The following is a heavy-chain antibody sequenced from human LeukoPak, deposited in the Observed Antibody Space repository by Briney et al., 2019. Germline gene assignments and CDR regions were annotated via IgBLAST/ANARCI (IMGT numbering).Heavy chain of an antibody. D-gene: IGHD3-10*01. CDR1: GFTFSSYS. Sequence: GGSLRLSCAASGFTFSSYSMNWVRQALGKGLEWVSSISSSSSYIYYADSVKGRFTISRDNAKNSLYLQMNSLRAEDTAVYYCARGLVYYYGSGSLIYYFDYWGQGTLVTVSS. CDR3: ARGLVYYYGSGSLIYYFDY. CDR2: ISSSSSYI. V-gene: IGHV3-21*01. J-gene: IGHJ4*02.